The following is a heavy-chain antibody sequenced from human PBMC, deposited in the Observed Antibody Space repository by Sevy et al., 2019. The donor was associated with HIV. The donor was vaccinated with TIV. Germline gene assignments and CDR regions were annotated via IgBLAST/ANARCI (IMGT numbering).Heavy chain of an antibody. J-gene: IGHJ4*02. CDR3: AKWYRYGDFGPSHFDS. CDR1: GFTFSSYA. D-gene: IGHD4-17*01. Sequence: GESLRLSCAASGFTFSSYAMSWVRQAPGKGLEWVSAISGSGGSTYYADPVKGPFTMSGHNSKNTRYLRMNSLRAEDTAVYYCAKWYRYGDFGPSHFDSWGQGTLVTVSS. V-gene: IGHV3-23*01. CDR2: ISGSGGST.